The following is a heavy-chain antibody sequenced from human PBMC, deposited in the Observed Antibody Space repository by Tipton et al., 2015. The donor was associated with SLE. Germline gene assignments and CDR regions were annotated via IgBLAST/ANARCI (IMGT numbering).Heavy chain of an antibody. V-gene: IGHV4-59*11. CDR2: INYSGST. CDR3: ARRRGSSWYEDYFDY. D-gene: IGHD6-13*01. J-gene: IGHJ4*02. CDR1: GGSISSHY. Sequence: TLSLTCTVSGGSISSHYWSWIRRPPGKALEWIAYINYSGSTNYNPSLKSRVTMSVGTSKNQFSLKLSSVTAADTAVYYCARRRGSSWYEDYFDYWGQGTLVTVSS.